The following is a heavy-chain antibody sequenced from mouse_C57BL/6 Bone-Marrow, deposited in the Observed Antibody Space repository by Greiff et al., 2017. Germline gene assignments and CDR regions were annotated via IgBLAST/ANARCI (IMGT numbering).Heavy chain of an antibody. J-gene: IGHJ1*03. CDR2: ISYDGSN. Sequence: EVQLQESGPGLVKPSQSLSLTCSVTGYSITSGYYWNWIRQFPGNKLEWMGYISYDGSNNYNPSLKNRISITRDTSKNQFFLKLNSVTTEDTATYYCARDNGSSGWYFDVWGTGTTVTVSS. CDR1: GYSITSGYY. CDR3: ARDNGSSGWYFDV. D-gene: IGHD1-1*01. V-gene: IGHV3-6*01.